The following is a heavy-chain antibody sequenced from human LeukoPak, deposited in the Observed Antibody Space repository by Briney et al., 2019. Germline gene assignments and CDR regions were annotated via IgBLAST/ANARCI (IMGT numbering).Heavy chain of an antibody. J-gene: IGHJ4*02. CDR2: ISYDGSNK. D-gene: IGHD6-19*01. CDR3: ARGGRGWQWLLPFLDY. V-gene: IGHV3-30*04. Sequence: PGGSLRLSCAASGFTFSSYAMHWVRQAPGKGLEWVAVISYDGSNKYYADSVKGRFTISRDNSKNTLYLQMNSLRAEDTAVYYCARGGRGWQWLLPFLDYWGQGTLVTVSS. CDR1: GFTFSSYA.